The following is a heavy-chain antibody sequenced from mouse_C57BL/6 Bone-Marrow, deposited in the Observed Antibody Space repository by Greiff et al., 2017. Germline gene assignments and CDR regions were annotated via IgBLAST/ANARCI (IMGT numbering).Heavy chain of an antibody. CDR2: INPNNGGT. CDR3: ARNYYGSSDDAIDY. J-gene: IGHJ4*01. CDR1: GYTFTDYN. Sequence: EVQLQQSGPELVKPGASVKMSCKASGYTFTDYNMHWVKQSHGKSLEWIGYINPNNGGTSYNQKFKGKATLTVNKSSSTAYMELRSLTSEDSAVYYCARNYYGSSDDAIDYWGQGTSVTVSS. D-gene: IGHD1-1*01. V-gene: IGHV1-22*01.